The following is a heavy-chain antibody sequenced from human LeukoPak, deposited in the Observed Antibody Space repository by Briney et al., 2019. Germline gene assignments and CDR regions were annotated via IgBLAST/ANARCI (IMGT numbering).Heavy chain of an antibody. J-gene: IGHJ1*01. D-gene: IGHD2-15*01. Sequence: GASVKVSCKASGYTFTGYYMHWVRQAPGQGLEWMGWINPNSGGTNYAQKFQGWVTMTRDTSISTAYMELSRLRSDDTAVYYCARAPRGGCSGGSCKYFQHWGQGTLVTASS. V-gene: IGHV1-2*04. CDR3: ARAPRGGCSGGSCKYFQH. CDR2: INPNSGGT. CDR1: GYTFTGYY.